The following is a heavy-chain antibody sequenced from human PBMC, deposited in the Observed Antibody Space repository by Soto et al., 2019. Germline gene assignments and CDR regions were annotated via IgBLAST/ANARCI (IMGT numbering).Heavy chain of an antibody. V-gene: IGHV4-34*01. Sequence: QVQLQQWGAGLLKPSETLSRTCAVYGGSVSSGSYYWSWIRQPPGKGLEWIGEMSHSGGTHFNPSLKSRVTISVDTSKNQFSLKMSSVTAADTALYYCARVERGTATTVVDAFDIWGPGTMVTVSS. J-gene: IGHJ3*02. CDR3: ARVERGTATTVVDAFDI. D-gene: IGHD1-1*01. CDR2: MSHSGGT. CDR1: GGSVSSGSYY.